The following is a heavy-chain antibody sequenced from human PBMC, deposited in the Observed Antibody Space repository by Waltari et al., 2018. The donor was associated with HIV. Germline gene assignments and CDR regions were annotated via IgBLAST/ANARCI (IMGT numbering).Heavy chain of an antibody. CDR3: AREGSGRTSWFDPYYYYYGLDV. V-gene: IGHV3-7*01. CDR2: IKYDGSEK. CDR1: GFTFSSDW. J-gene: IGHJ6*02. Sequence: LVESGGDLVQPGGSLRLSCEGSGFTFSSDWMSWVRQAPGKGLEWVAKIKYDGSEKYYVGSGQGRFSISRDNANNSVYLQMNSLRVDDTAVYYCAREGSGRTSWFDPYYYYYGLDVWGQGTSVIVAS. D-gene: IGHD2-2*01.